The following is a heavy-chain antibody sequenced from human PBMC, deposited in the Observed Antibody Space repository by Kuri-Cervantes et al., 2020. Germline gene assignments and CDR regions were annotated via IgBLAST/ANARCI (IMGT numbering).Heavy chain of an antibody. V-gene: IGHV4-31*02. J-gene: IGHJ3*02. CDR3: ARDPGGQLADDAFDI. Sequence: SQTLSLTCAVYGGSFSGYYWSWIRQHPGKGLEWIGYIYYSGGTYYNPSLKSRVTISVDTSKNQFSLKLSSVTAADTAVYYCARDPGGQLADDAFDIWGQGTRFTASS. CDR1: GGSFSGYY. CDR2: IYYSGGT. D-gene: IGHD6-6*01.